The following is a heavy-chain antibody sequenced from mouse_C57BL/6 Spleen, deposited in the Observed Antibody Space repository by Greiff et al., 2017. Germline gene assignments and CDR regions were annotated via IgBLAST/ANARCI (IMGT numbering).Heavy chain of an antibody. CDR1: GYAFTNYL. CDR3: TREGAHATPHAMDY. V-gene: IGHV1-54*01. D-gene: IGHD3-2*02. CDR2: INPGSGGT. Sequence: QVQLKESGAELVRPGTSVKVSCKASGYAFTNYLIEWVKQRPGQGLEWIGVINPGSGGTNYNEKFKGKATLTADTSSSTAYMQLSSLTSADTAVYFSTREGAHATPHAMDYWGQGTSVTVSS. J-gene: IGHJ4*01.